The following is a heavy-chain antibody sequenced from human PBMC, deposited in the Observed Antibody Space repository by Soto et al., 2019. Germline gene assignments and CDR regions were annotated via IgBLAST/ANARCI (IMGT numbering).Heavy chain of an antibody. CDR1: GYTFTSYD. D-gene: IGHD6-19*01. CDR2: MNPNSGNT. V-gene: IGHV1-8*01. J-gene: IGHJ5*02. CDR3: ARQYGSRYNWFDP. Sequence: ASVKVSCKASGYTFTSYDINWVRQATGQGLEWMGWMNPNSGNTGYAQEFRGRVTMTRNTSISTAYMELSSLRSEDTAVYYCARQYGSRYNWFDPWGQGTQVTVAS.